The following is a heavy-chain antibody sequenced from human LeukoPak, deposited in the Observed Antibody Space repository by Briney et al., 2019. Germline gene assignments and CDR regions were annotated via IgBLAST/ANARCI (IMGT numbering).Heavy chain of an antibody. Sequence: PGGSLRLSCAASGFTFSSYSMNWVRQAPGKGLEWVSSISSSSSYIYYADSVEGRFTISRDNAKNSLYLQMNSLRAEDTAVYYCAREGSDYGGYFDYWGQGTLVTVSS. V-gene: IGHV3-21*01. CDR3: AREGSDYGGYFDY. CDR1: GFTFSSYS. J-gene: IGHJ4*02. D-gene: IGHD4-23*01. CDR2: ISSSSSYI.